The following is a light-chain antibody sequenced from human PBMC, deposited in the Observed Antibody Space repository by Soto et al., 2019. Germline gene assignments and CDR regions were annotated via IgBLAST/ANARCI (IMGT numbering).Light chain of an antibody. V-gene: IGKV3-20*01. J-gene: IGKJ1*01. CDR1: QSVSSSY. CDR3: QQYGSSPPRT. Sequence: EIMLTQSPGTLSLTQGERATLSCRASQSVSSSYLAWYQQKPGQAPRLLFYGASSRATGIPDRFSGSGSGADFTLSISRLEPEDFAVYYCQQYGSSPPRTFGQGTKVDIK. CDR2: GAS.